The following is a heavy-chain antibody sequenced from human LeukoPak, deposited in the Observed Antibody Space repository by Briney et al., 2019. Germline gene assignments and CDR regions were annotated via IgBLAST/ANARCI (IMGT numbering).Heavy chain of an antibody. CDR2: IYYSGST. Sequence: KALETLSLTCAVYGGSFSGYYWSWIRQPPGKGLEWIGSIYYSGSTYYNPSLKSRVTISVDTSKNQFSLKLSSVTAADTAVYYCARGDYIWGSYDYWGQGTLVTVSS. J-gene: IGHJ4*02. CDR3: ARGDYIWGSYDY. CDR1: GGSFSGYY. D-gene: IGHD3-16*01. V-gene: IGHV4-34*01.